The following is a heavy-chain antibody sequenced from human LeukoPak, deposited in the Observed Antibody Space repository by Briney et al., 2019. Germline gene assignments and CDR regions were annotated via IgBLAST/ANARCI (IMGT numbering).Heavy chain of an antibody. J-gene: IGHJ4*02. CDR1: GYTFTDYY. Sequence: ASVKVSCKASGYTFTDYYMHWVRQAPGQGLEWMGWINPNSGGTKYAQKFQGRVTMTRDTSISTAYMELSRLRSDDRAVYYCARGPQLLWFGELSILDYWGQGTLVTVSS. CDR3: ARGPQLLWFGELSILDY. D-gene: IGHD3-10*01. V-gene: IGHV1-2*02. CDR2: INPNSGGT.